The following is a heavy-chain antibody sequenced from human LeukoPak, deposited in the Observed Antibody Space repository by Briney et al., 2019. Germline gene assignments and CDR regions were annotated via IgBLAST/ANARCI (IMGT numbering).Heavy chain of an antibody. CDR1: GISFSNYA. D-gene: IGHD1-1*01. J-gene: IGHJ4*02. Sequence: GGSLRLSCAASGISFSNYAMSWVRQAPARGPEWVSSIRGNDETFYADSVKGRFTLSRDDSRNTVYLQLNNLRVDDTAIYYCAKANWVSNADAVWWGQGTQVTVSS. V-gene: IGHV3-23*01. CDR2: IRGNDET. CDR3: AKANWVSNADAVW.